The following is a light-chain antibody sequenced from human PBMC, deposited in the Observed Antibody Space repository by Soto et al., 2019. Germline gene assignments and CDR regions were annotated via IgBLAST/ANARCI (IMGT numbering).Light chain of an antibody. CDR3: QQYKSYSPYT. V-gene: IGKV3-11*01. CDR2: DAS. CDR1: QSVSNY. J-gene: IGKJ2*01. Sequence: EIVLTQSPATLSLSPGERATLSCRASQSVSNYLAWYQQKPGQAPRLLIYDASDRATGIPARFSGSGSGTDFTLTISGLQPDDFATYYCQQYKSYSPYTFGQGTKLEIK.